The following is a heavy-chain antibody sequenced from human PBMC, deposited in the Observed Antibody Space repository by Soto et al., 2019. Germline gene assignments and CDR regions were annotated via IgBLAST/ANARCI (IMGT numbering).Heavy chain of an antibody. CDR1: GGTFSSYA. J-gene: IGHJ6*02. Sequence: QVQLVQSGAEVKKPGSSVKVSCKASGGTFSSYAISWVRQAPGQGLEWMGGIIPIFGTANYAQKFQGRVTITADESTSTAYMELSRLRSEDTAVYYCATLRFGEEDYYYGMDVWGQGTTVTVSS. CDR2: IIPIFGTA. V-gene: IGHV1-69*12. CDR3: ATLRFGEEDYYYGMDV. D-gene: IGHD3-10*01.